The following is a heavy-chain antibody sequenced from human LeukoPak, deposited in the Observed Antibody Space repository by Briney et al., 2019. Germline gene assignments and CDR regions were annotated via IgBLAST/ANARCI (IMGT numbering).Heavy chain of an antibody. CDR2: ISAYNGNT. Sequence: ASVKVSCKASGYSFIDYDINWVRQATGQGLEWMGWISAYNGNTNYAQKLQGRVTMTTDTSTSTAYMELRSLRSDDTAVYYCARYSNRGNDAFDIWGQGTMVTVSS. J-gene: IGHJ3*02. CDR1: GYSFIDYD. D-gene: IGHD3-10*01. CDR3: ARYSNRGNDAFDI. V-gene: IGHV1-18*01.